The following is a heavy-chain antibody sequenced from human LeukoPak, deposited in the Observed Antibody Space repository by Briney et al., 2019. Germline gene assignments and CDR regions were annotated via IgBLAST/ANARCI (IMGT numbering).Heavy chain of an antibody. CDR1: GGSISSSSYY. V-gene: IGHV4-39*07. Sequence: SETLSLTCTVSGGSISSSSYYWGWIRQPPGKGLEWIGSIYYSGSTYYNPSLKSRVTISVDASKSQFSLKLSSVTAADTAVYYCARDPIDILTGYYIDYWGQGTLVTVSS. J-gene: IGHJ4*02. CDR2: IYYSGST. D-gene: IGHD3-9*01. CDR3: ARDPIDILTGYYIDY.